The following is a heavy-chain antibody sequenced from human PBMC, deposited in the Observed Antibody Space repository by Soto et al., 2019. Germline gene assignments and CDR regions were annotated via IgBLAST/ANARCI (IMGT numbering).Heavy chain of an antibody. CDR3: ARLDSSGYYYGYYFDS. D-gene: IGHD3-22*01. V-gene: IGHV4-31*03. CDR1: GCSISSGGYY. CDR2: IYYSGST. J-gene: IGHJ4*02. Sequence: PXETLCLTCTVSGCSISSGGYYWSWIRQHPGKGLEWIGYIYYSGSTYYNPSLKSRVTISVDTSKNQFSLKLSSVTAADTAVYYCARLDSSGYYYGYYFDSWGQGTLVTVSS.